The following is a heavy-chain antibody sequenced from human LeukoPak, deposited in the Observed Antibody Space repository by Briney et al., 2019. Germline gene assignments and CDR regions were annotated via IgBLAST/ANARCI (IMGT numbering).Heavy chain of an antibody. CDR1: GVSISSYY. CDR2: IYYSGST. Sequence: SETLSLTCTVSGVSISSYYWSWIRQPPGKGLEWIGNIYYSGSTKYNPSLKSRVTISVDTSKNHFSLKLSSVTAADTAVYYCARHGNYYDSSGYNYYFDYWGHGTLGTVSS. J-gene: IGHJ4*01. CDR3: ARHGNYYDSSGYNYYFDY. D-gene: IGHD3-22*01. V-gene: IGHV4-59*08.